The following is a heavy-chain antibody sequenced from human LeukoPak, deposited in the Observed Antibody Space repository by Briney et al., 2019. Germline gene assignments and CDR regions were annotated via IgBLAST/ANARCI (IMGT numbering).Heavy chain of an antibody. CDR3: ARAPPTGFPVYYPDADY. CDR1: GGSFSGYY. V-gene: IGHV4-34*01. CDR2: INHSGST. J-gene: IGHJ4*02. D-gene: IGHD1-14*01. Sequence: PSETLSLTCAVYGGSFSGYYWSWIRQPPGKGLEWIGEINHSGSTNYNPSLKGRVTISVDTSKNQFSLKLSSVSAADTAVYYCARAPPTGFPVYYPDADYWGQGTLVTVSS.